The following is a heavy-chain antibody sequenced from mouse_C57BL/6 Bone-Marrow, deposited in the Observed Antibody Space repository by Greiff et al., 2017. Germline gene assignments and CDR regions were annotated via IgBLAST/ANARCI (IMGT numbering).Heavy chain of an antibody. CDR1: GYTFTSYW. J-gene: IGHJ4*01. CDR2: INPSSGYT. D-gene: IGHD2-5*01. Sequence: QVQLQQSGAELVRPGSSVKLSCKASGYTFTSYWMHWVKQRPGQGLEWIGYINPSSGYTKYNQKFKDKATLTADKSSSTAYMQLSSLTYEDSAVYYCARISNYFYYAMDYWGQGTSVTVSS. CDR3: ARISNYFYYAMDY. V-gene: IGHV1-7*01.